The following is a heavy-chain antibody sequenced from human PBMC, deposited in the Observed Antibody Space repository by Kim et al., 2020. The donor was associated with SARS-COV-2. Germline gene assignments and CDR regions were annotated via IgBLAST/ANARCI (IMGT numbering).Heavy chain of an antibody. CDR2: ISGSGGST. D-gene: IGHD3-16*01. CDR1: GFTFRNYA. V-gene: IGHV3-23*01. Sequence: GGSLRLSCAASGFTFRNYAMTWVRQAPGKGLEWVSAISGSGGSTFYADSVKGRFTISRDNSKNTLYLQMNTLRAEDTAVYYCAKDLLYDYAWGSFQLWGQGTLVTVSS. J-gene: IGHJ4*02. CDR3: AKDLLYDYAWGSFQL.